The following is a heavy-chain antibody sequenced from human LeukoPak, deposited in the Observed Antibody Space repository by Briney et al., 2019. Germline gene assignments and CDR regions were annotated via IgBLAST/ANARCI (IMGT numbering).Heavy chain of an antibody. CDR2: ISSSGSTI. CDR1: GFTFSSYE. J-gene: IGHJ4*02. V-gene: IGHV3-48*03. Sequence: GGSLRLSCAASGFTFSSYEMNWVRQAPGKGLEWVSYISSSGSTIYYADSVKGRFTISRDNAKNSLYLQMNSLRAEDAAVYYCLSSTGTGDYWGQGTLVTVSS. D-gene: IGHD2-8*02. CDR3: LSSTGTGDY.